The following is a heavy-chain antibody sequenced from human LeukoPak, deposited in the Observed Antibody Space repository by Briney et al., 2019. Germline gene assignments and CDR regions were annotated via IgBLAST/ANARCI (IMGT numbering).Heavy chain of an antibody. CDR3: ATTSYYYDSPDY. J-gene: IGHJ4*02. V-gene: IGHV4-38-2*02. Sequence: SETLSLTCTVSGCSISSGYYWGWIRQPPGKGLEWIGSIYHSGSTYYNPSLKSRVTISVDTSKNQFSLKLSSVTAADTAVYYCATTSYYYDSPDYWGQGTLVTVSS. CDR2: IYHSGST. CDR1: GCSISSGYY. D-gene: IGHD3-22*01.